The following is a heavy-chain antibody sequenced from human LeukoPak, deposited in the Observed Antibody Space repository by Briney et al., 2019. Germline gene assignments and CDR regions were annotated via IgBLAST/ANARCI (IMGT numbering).Heavy chain of an antibody. CDR2: ISCSGSTI. CDR3: ARGAPYCSGGSCMYYFDY. V-gene: IGHV3-48*03. Sequence: GGSLRLSCAASGFTLSSYEMNWVRQAPGKGLEWVSYISCSGSTIYYADSVKGRFTISRDNAKNSLYLQMNSLRAEDTAVYYCARGAPYCSGGSCMYYFDYWGQGTLVTVSS. D-gene: IGHD2-15*01. J-gene: IGHJ4*02. CDR1: GFTLSSYE.